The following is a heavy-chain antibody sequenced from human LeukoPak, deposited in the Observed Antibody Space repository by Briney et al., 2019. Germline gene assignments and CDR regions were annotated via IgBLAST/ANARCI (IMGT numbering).Heavy chain of an antibody. CDR2: IYSGGST. V-gene: IGHV3-53*01. D-gene: IGHD3-3*01. CDR3: ARVHPPSITIFGVAPYYMDV. J-gene: IGHJ6*03. Sequence: GGSLRLSCAASGFTVSSNYMSWVRQAPGKGLEWVSVIYSGGSTYYADSVKGRFTISRDNSKNTLYLQMNSLRAEDTAVYYCARVHPPSITIFGVAPYYMDVWGKGTTVTVSS. CDR1: GFTVSSNY.